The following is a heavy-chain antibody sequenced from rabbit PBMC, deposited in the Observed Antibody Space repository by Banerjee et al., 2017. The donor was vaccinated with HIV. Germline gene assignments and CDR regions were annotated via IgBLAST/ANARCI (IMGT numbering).Heavy chain of an antibody. CDR1: GFSFSSSYW. D-gene: IGHD1-1*01. CDR2: IDGGSSDST. J-gene: IGHJ4*01. Sequence: QEQLEESGGDLVKPEGSLTLTCTASGFSFSSSYWICWVRQAPGKGLEWIACIDGGSSDSTYYASWAKGRFTISKTSSTTVTLQMTSLTAAGTATYSCARGADNHWYISYYRLWGQGTLVTVS. V-gene: IGHV1S45*01. CDR3: ARGADNHWYISYYRL.